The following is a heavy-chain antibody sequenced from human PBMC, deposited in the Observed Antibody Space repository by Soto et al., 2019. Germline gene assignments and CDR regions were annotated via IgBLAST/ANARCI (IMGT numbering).Heavy chain of an antibody. Sequence: GGSLRLSCVGSGFTFSSYSMNWVRQAPGKGLEWVSSISSSRSYIYYADSVKGRFTISRDNAKNSLYLQMNSLRGEDTAVYYCAREWDKVATVMWDYWGQGTLVTVSS. D-gene: IGHD5-12*01. CDR3: AREWDKVATVMWDY. V-gene: IGHV3-21*01. CDR2: ISSSRSYI. CDR1: GFTFSSYS. J-gene: IGHJ4*02.